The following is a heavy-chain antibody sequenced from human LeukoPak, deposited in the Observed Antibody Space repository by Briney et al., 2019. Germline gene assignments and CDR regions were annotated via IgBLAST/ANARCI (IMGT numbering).Heavy chain of an antibody. CDR2: IWNDESNK. D-gene: IGHD6-13*01. V-gene: IGHV3-33*01. CDR3: ARSDGSSWSVRPFDY. Sequence: GGSLRLSCAASGFTFSNYGMHWVRHGPGKGLEWVAVIWNDESNKYYADSVKGRFTISRDNSKNTLYLQMNSLRAEDTAVYYCARSDGSSWSVRPFDYWGQGILVTVSS. CDR1: GFTFSNYG. J-gene: IGHJ4*02.